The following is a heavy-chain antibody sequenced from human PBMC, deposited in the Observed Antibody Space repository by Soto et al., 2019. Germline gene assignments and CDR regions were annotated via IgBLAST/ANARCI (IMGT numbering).Heavy chain of an antibody. J-gene: IGHJ4*02. CDR3: ARDPGYSYGYN. CDR2: INAGNGNT. CDR1: GYTFTSYA. V-gene: IGHV1-3*01. D-gene: IGHD5-18*01. Sequence: QVQLVQSGAEVKKPVASVKVSCKASGYTFTSYAMHWVRQAPGQRLEWMGWINAGNGNTKYSQKFQGRVTITRDTSASTAYMELSSLRSEDTAVYYCARDPGYSYGYNWGQGTLVTVSS.